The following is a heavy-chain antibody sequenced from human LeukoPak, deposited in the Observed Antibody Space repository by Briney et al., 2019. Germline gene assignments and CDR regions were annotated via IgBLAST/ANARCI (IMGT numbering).Heavy chain of an antibody. V-gene: IGHV3-30-3*01. CDR2: VLDNTDFA. CDR3: ASEPGLSRGAVYAMDA. Sequence: GGSLRLSCSASGITLMSYTIHWLRRAPGRGLEWLTLVLDNTDFAYHADSVKGRFIISRDTSKNVVYLQMNSLRPEDTAVYYCASEPGLSRGAVYAMDAWGQGTTVTVSS. J-gene: IGHJ6*02. CDR1: GITLMSYT. D-gene: IGHD3-22*01.